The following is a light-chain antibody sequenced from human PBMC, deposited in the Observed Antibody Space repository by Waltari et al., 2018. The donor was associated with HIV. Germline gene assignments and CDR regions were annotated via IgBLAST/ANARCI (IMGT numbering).Light chain of an antibody. Sequence: QSVLTQPPSASGTPGQRVTISCSGSSSNIGSNTVNWYQHLPGTAPKLLICSNNRLPSGFPARVSGSKSGTSASLAISGLQSEDEADYYCATWDASPDGPVVGRWTKLTVL. CDR1: SSNIGSNT. V-gene: IGLV1-44*01. CDR3: ATWDASPDGPV. CDR2: SNN. J-gene: IGLJ2*01.